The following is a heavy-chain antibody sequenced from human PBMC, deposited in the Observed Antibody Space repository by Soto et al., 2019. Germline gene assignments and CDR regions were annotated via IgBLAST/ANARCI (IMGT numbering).Heavy chain of an antibody. CDR1: GGSFSGYY. J-gene: IGHJ5*02. D-gene: IGHD6-6*01. V-gene: IGHV4-34*01. CDR2: INHSGST. CDR3: AREYSSSGYNWFDP. Sequence: QVQLQQWGAGLLKPSETLSLTCAVYGGSFSGYYWSWIRQPPGKGLEWIGEINHSGSTNYNPSLKRRVTISVDTSKNQFSLKLSSVTAADTAVYDCAREYSSSGYNWFDPWGQGTLVTVSS.